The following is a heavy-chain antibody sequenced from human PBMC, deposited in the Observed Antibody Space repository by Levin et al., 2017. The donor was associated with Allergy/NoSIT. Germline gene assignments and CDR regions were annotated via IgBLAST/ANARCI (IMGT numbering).Heavy chain of an antibody. CDR1: GFTFTGSF. V-gene: IGHV1-2*02. D-gene: IGHD2/OR15-2a*01. CDR2: IYPNSGGT. J-gene: IGHJ2*01. Sequence: GESLKISCKASGFTFTGSFMHWVRQAPGQGLEWMGWIYPNSGGTNYAQKFQGRVTMTRDTSISTAYMELSRLRSDDTAVYYCAKGSVLNWYFDLWGRGTLLTVSS. CDR3: AKGSVLNWYFDL.